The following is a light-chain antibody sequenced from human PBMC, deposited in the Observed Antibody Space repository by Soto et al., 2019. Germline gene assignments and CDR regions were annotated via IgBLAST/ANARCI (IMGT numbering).Light chain of an antibody. CDR2: AAS. V-gene: IGKV1-5*01. Sequence: DIQMTQSPSTLSASVGDRVTITCRASQSISSWLAWYQQKPGKAPKVLIYAASSLRSGVPSRFSGSGSGTDFTLTISSLESDDFAVYYCQQRGSFGGGTKVDIK. CDR1: QSISSW. CDR3: QQRGS. J-gene: IGKJ4*01.